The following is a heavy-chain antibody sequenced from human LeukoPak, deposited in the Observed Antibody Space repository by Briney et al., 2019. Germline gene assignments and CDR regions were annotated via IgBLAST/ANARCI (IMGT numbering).Heavy chain of an antibody. CDR1: GGSISSYY. V-gene: IGHV4-4*07. CDR2: IYTSGST. CDR3: ARGPNYYDSSGYYSDAFDI. D-gene: IGHD3-22*01. J-gene: IGHJ3*02. Sequence: PSETLSLTCTVSGGSISSYYWSWIRQPAGKGLEWIGRIYTSGSTNYNPSLKSRVTMSVDTSKNQFSLKLSSVIAADTAVYYCARGPNYYDSSGYYSDAFDIWGQGTMVTVSS.